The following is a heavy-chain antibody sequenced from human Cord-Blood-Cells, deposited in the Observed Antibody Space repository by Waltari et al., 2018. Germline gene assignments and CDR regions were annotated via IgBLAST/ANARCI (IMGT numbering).Heavy chain of an antibody. CDR3: ARRDGYQLLYYFDY. Sequence: QVQLQQWGAGLLKPSETLSLTCAVYGGSFSGYYWSWIRQPPGKGLEEIGEINHSGSNNNNPSHKSRVTISVDTTKNQFSLKRSSVTAVDTAVYYCARRDGYQLLYYFDYWGQGTLVTVSS. D-gene: IGHD2-2*01. CDR1: GGSFSGYY. V-gene: IGHV4-34*01. J-gene: IGHJ4*02. CDR2: INHSGSN.